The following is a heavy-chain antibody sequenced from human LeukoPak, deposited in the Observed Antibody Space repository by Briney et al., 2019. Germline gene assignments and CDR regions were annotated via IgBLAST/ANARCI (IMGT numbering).Heavy chain of an antibody. Sequence: AGGSLRLSCAASGFTFSSYAMSWVRQAPGKGLEWVSVTIGSGGNTYYADSVKGRFTISRDNSKNTLYMHMNSLRADDTAIYYGAKASAPTSYYYMDVRGKGTTVTVSS. J-gene: IGHJ6*03. D-gene: IGHD1-14*01. CDR1: GFTFSSYA. CDR3: AKASAPTSYYYMDV. CDR2: TIGSGGNT. V-gene: IGHV3-23*01.